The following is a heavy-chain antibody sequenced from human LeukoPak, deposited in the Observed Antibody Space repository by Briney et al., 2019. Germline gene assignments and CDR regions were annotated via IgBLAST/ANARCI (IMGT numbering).Heavy chain of an antibody. D-gene: IGHD4-17*01. CDR3: ARVEDDCGDHYYGMDV. V-gene: IGHV3-48*03. CDR2: ISNSDSTI. J-gene: IGHJ6*02. CDR1: GFTFSSYE. Sequence: GGSLRLSCAASGFTFSSYEMNWVRQAPGKGLEWVSYISNSDSTIHYADSVKGRFTISRDNAQNSLYLQMSSLRAEDTAVYYCARVEDDCGDHYYGMDVWGQGTTVTVSS.